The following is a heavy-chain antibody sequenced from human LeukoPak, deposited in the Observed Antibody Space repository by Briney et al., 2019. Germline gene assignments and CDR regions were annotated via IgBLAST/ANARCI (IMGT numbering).Heavy chain of an antibody. D-gene: IGHD6-13*01. J-gene: IGHJ4*02. Sequence: ASVKVSCKAPGYTFTSYAISWVRQAPGQGLEWMGGIIPIFGTANYAQKFQGRVTITADESTSTAYMELSSLRSEDTAVYYCARGSPYSSSWYVPSDYWGQGTLVTVSS. CDR2: IIPIFGTA. V-gene: IGHV1-69*13. CDR1: GYTFTSYA. CDR3: ARGSPYSSSWYVPSDY.